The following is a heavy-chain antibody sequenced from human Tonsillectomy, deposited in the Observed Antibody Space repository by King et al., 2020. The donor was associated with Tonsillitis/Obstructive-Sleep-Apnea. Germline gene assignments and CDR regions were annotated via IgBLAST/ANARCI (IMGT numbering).Heavy chain of an antibody. CDR3: AKDRRYCSSTSYYGGHDAFDI. Sequence: VQLVESGGGLVQPGGSLRLSCAASGFTFSLYNMSWVRQAPGKGLEWVSGISVSGGSTFYADSVKGRFTISRDNSKNTLYMQVNSLRAEDKAVYYCAKDRRYCSSTSYYGGHDAFDIWGQGTMVAVSS. CDR2: ISVSGGST. J-gene: IGHJ3*02. CDR1: GFTFSLYN. V-gene: IGHV3-23*04. D-gene: IGHD2-2*01.